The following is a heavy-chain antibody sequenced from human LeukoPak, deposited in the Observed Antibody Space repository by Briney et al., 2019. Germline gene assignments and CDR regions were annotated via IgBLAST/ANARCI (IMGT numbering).Heavy chain of an antibody. CDR3: ARDGYGGNPDAFDY. Sequence: GGSLRLSCAASAFTFGDYYMSWIRQAPGKGLEWVSYISSSGSTIYYTDSVKGRFTISRDNAKNSLYLQMNSLRAEDTAVYYCARDGYGGNPDAFDYWGQGTLVTVSS. J-gene: IGHJ4*02. CDR2: ISSSGSTI. V-gene: IGHV3-11*01. CDR1: AFTFGDYY. D-gene: IGHD4-23*01.